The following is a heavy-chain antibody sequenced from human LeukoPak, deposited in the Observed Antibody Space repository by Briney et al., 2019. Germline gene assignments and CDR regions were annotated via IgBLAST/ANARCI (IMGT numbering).Heavy chain of an antibody. J-gene: IGHJ4*02. CDR3: AKENRQQLAHFDY. Sequence: PGGSLRLSCAPSGFTFSSYCMSWVRQAQGKGLEWVSAMSGSGGSTYYADSVKGRFTISRDNSKNTLYLQMNSLRAEDTAVYYCAKENRQQLAHFDYWGQGTLVTVSS. CDR1: GFTFSSYC. V-gene: IGHV3-23*01. D-gene: IGHD6-13*01. CDR2: MSGSGGST.